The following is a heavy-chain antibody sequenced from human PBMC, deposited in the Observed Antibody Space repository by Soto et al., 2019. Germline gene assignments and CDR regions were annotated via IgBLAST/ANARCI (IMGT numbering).Heavy chain of an antibody. D-gene: IGHD5-18*01. J-gene: IGHJ4*02. V-gene: IGHV3-53*01. CDR3: ARSGYSFACGY. CDR2: INSDGST. CDR1: GFLVNSAY. Sequence: EVQLVESGGGLIPPGGSLRLSCAASGFLVNSAYMTWVRQAPGKGLEWLSMINSDGSTLDAESVKGRFTISRYNSKNRLDLQMNSLRAEDTAMYYCARSGYSFACGYWGKGTLVIVTS.